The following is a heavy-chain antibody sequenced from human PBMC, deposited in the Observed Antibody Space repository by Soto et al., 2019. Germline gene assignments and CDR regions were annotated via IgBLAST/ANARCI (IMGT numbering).Heavy chain of an antibody. D-gene: IGHD3-10*01. J-gene: IGHJ4*02. Sequence: HPGGSLRLSCSTSGFTFSSHSMHWFRQAPGRGLEWVAVISSDGGLQFYADSVRGRFTISRDNSKNTLYLQMNSLRDEDTALYYCAREVVTTPWFFDNWGQGILVTVS. V-gene: IGHV3-30-3*01. CDR1: GFTFSSHS. CDR3: AREVVTTPWFFDN. CDR2: ISSDGGLQ.